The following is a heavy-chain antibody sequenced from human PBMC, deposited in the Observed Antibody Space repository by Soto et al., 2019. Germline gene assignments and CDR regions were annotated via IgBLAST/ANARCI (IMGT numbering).Heavy chain of an antibody. D-gene: IGHD2-2*01. CDR3: ARVVGGYYYGMDV. CDR1: GGSVSTDGYY. V-gene: IGHV4-31*03. J-gene: IGHJ6*02. Sequence: PSETLSLTCSVSGGSVSTDGYYWSWIRQHPETGLEWIGYIYYSGTTYYNPSLKSRVTISVDKSKNQFSLKLSSVTAADTAVYYCARVVGGYYYGMDVWGQGTTVTVSS. CDR2: IYYSGTT.